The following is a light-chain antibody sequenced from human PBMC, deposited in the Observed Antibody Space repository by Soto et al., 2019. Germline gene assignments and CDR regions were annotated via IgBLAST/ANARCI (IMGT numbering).Light chain of an antibody. CDR3: HQYGTAPLT. V-gene: IGKV3-20*01. Sequence: EVALTQSPATLSLSPGERATLSCRSSQSVTANYLAWYQQKRGQAPRLLIYGASSRATGIPDRFSGSGSGTDFTLTISRLEPEDFSVYYCHQYGTAPLTFGPGTKVDIK. CDR1: QSVTANY. CDR2: GAS. J-gene: IGKJ3*01.